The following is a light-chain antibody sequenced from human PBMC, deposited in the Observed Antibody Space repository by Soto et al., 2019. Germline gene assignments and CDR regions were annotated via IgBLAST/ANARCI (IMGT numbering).Light chain of an antibody. CDR3: EERRNWPPLT. Sequence: EIVLTQSPATLSLSPGERATLSCRASQSVSNYLAWYQQKPGQAPRLLIYDASNRATGIPARFSGSGSGTDFTLTISSLEHEDFALYYCEERRNWPPLTFGGGTKVEIK. CDR1: QSVSNY. V-gene: IGKV3-11*01. CDR2: DAS. J-gene: IGKJ4*01.